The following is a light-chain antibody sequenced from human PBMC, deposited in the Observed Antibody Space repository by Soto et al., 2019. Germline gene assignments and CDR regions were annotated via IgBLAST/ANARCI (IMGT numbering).Light chain of an antibody. CDR2: DAS. V-gene: IGKV1-5*01. CDR3: QQYNSYSPVF. CDR1: QSISSW. J-gene: IGKJ2*01. Sequence: DIQMTQSPSTLSASVGDRVTITCRASQSISSWLAWYQQKPGKAPKLLIYDASSLESGVPSRFSGSGSGTEFTLTISSLQPDDFATYYCQQYNSYSPVFVGQGTKLEIK.